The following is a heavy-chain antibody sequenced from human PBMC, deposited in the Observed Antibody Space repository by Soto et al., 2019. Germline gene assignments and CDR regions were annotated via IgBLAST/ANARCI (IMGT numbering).Heavy chain of an antibody. V-gene: IGHV3-30-3*01. CDR2: ISYDGSNK. D-gene: IGHD6-6*01. CDR3: ARESSLVGYYYGMDV. CDR1: GFTFGSYA. Sequence: QVQLVESGGGVVQPGRSLRLSCAASGFTFGSYAMHWVRQAPGKGLEWVAVISYDGSNKYYADSVKGRFTISRDNSKNTLYLQMNSLRAEDTAVYYCARESSLVGYYYGMDVWGQGTTVTVSS. J-gene: IGHJ6*02.